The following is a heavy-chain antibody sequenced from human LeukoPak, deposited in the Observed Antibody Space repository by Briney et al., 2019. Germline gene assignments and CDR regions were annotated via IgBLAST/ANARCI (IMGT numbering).Heavy chain of an antibody. Sequence: SETLSLTCAVYGGSFSGYYWSWIRQPPGEGLEWIGEINHSGSTYYNPSLKSRVTISVDTSKNQFSLKLNSVTAADTAVYYRARHYGPWGQGTLVTVSS. CDR1: GGSFSGYY. D-gene: IGHD3-16*01. V-gene: IGHV4-34*01. CDR2: INHSGST. CDR3: ARHYGP. J-gene: IGHJ5*02.